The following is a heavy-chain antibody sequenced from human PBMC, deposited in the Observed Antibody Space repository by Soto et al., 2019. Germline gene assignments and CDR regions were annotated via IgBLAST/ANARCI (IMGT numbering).Heavy chain of an antibody. CDR2: IYYSGTT. CDR1: GASISSGDYY. D-gene: IGHD6-13*01. Sequence: SSETLSLTCTVSGASISSGDYYWTWIRQPPGKGLEWIGYIYYSGTTYYNPSLKSRVTISVDTSKNQFSLKLNSVTAADTAVYYCARDPAAAGKEDSYHYYGMDVWGQGTTVTVSS. CDR3: ARDPAAAGKEDSYHYYGMDV. J-gene: IGHJ6*02. V-gene: IGHV4-30-4*01.